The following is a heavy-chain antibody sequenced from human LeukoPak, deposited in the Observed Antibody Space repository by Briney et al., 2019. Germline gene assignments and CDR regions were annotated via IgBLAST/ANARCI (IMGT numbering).Heavy chain of an antibody. J-gene: IGHJ3*02. Sequence: GGSLRLSCAASGFTFSSYAMSWVRQAPGKGLEWVSAISGSGGSTYYADSVKGRFTISRDNSKNTLYLQMNSLRAEDTAVYYCATYSGPDKWDASDMWGQGTLVTVSS. CDR3: ATYSGPDKWDASDM. CDR1: GFTFSSYA. D-gene: IGHD1-26*01. CDR2: ISGSGGST. V-gene: IGHV3-23*01.